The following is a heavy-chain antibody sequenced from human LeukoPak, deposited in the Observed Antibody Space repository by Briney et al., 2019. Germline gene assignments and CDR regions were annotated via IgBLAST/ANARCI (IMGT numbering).Heavy chain of an antibody. V-gene: IGHV3-30*03. CDR1: GFTFSSDA. J-gene: IGHJ6*02. CDR3: ARAMDV. Sequence: GGSLRLSCAASGFTFSSDAMNWVRLAPGKGLEWVAVISYDGSNKYYADSVEGRFTISRDNSKNTLYLQMNSLRAEDTAVYYCARAMDVWGQGATVTVSS. CDR2: ISYDGSNK.